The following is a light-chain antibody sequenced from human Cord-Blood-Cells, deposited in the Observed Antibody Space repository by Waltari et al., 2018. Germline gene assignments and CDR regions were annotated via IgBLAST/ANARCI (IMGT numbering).Light chain of an antibody. CDR2: DVS. CDR3: CSYAGSYTWV. V-gene: IGLV2-11*01. Sequence: QSALTQPRSVSGSPGQSVTISCTGTSSDVGGYNYASWYQQHPGKAPELMIYDVSKRPSGVPDRFSGSKSGNTASLTISGLQAEDEADYYCCSYAGSYTWVFGGGTKLTVL. CDR1: SSDVGGYNY. J-gene: IGLJ3*02.